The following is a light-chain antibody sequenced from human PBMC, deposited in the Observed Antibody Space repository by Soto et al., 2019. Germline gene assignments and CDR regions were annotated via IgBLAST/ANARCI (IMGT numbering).Light chain of an antibody. V-gene: IGKV1-39*01. CDR1: QSINTY. CDR3: QQTYSVPFT. Sequence: DIQMTQSPSSLSASVGDRVTITCRASQSINTYLSWYQQKPGKAPELLIHTASSLQSGVPSRLSGSGSGTDFTLTISSLQPDDFATYYCQQTYSVPFTFGPGTKVDIE. J-gene: IGKJ3*01. CDR2: TAS.